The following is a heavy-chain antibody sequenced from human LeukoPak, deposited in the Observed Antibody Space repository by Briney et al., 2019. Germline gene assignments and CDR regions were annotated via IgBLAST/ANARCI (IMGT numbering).Heavy chain of an antibody. CDR2: TRNKANSYTT. Sequence: PGGSLRLSCAASGFTFSDHYMDWVRQAPGKGPEWVGRTRNKANSYTTDYAASVKGRFTVSRDDSKNSLYLQMTSLKAEDTAVYYCTRVLGGGILWFDYWGQGALVTVS. J-gene: IGHJ5*01. CDR1: GFTFSDHY. D-gene: IGHD1-26*01. V-gene: IGHV3-72*01. CDR3: TRVLGGGILWFDY.